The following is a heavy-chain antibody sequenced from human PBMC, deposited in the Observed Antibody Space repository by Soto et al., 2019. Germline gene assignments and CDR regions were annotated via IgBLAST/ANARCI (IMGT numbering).Heavy chain of an antibody. Sequence: ASVKVSCKASGGTFSSYAISWVRQAPGQGLEWMGGIIPIFGTANYAQKFQGRVTITADESTSTAYMELSSLRSEDTAVYYCARKSDYGDYFDPWGQGTLVTVSS. CDR2: IIPIFGTA. J-gene: IGHJ4*02. D-gene: IGHD4-17*01. CDR3: ARKSDYGDYFDP. V-gene: IGHV1-69*13. CDR1: GGTFSSYA.